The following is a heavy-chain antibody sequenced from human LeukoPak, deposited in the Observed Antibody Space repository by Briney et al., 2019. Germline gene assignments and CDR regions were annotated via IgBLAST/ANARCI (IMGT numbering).Heavy chain of an antibody. CDR2: IYYSGST. V-gene: IGHV4-30-4*08. CDR3: ARFYYYDSSGYYRKYNWFDP. CDR1: GGSISNRSYY. J-gene: IGHJ5*02. D-gene: IGHD3-22*01. Sequence: SGTLSLTCTDSGGSISNRSYYWAWIRQPPGKGLEWIGYIYYSGSTYYNPSLKSRVTISVDTSKNQFSLKLSSVTAADTAVYYCARFYYYDSSGYYRKYNWFDPWGQGTLVTVSS.